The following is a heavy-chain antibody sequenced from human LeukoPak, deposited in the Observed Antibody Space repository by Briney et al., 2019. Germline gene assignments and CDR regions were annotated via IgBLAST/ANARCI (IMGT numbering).Heavy chain of an antibody. Sequence: SETLSLTCTVSGGSIGTFYWCWIRQPPGKRLEWIGDVYYNGNTNYNPSLKSRVTISVYTSKHQFSLKMTSVTAADTAVYYCARQVAATAPVGYWGQGTLVTVSS. D-gene: IGHD6-13*01. J-gene: IGHJ4*02. CDR3: ARQVAATAPVGY. CDR2: VYYNGNT. CDR1: GGSIGTFY. V-gene: IGHV4-59*08.